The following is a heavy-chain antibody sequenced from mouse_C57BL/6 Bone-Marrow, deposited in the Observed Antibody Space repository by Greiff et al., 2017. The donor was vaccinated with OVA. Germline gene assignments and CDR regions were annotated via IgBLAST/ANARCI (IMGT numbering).Heavy chain of an antibody. CDR2: IDPETGGT. V-gene: IGHV1-15*01. CDR1: GYTFTDYE. J-gene: IGHJ4*01. CDR3: TRNNYLYYYAMDY. Sequence: QVQLQQSGAELVRPGASVTLSCKASGYTFTDYEMHWVKQTPVHGLEWIGAIDPETGGTAYNQKFKGKAILTADKSSRTAYMELRSLTSEDSAVYYCTRNNYLYYYAMDYWGQGTTVTVSS. D-gene: IGHD1-3*01.